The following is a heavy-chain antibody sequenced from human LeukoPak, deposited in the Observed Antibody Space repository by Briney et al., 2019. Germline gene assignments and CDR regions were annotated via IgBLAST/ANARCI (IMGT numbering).Heavy chain of an antibody. V-gene: IGHV3-23*01. CDR3: AKDRMVATGLGALDI. D-gene: IGHD5-12*01. J-gene: IGHJ3*02. CDR1: GFTLSNYA. Sequence: GGSLRLSYAASGFTLSNYAMSWGRQAPGKGLEWVSAISGSGVNTYYADSAKGRFTISRDNSKNTLYLQMNSLRGEDTAVYYCAKDRMVATGLGALDIWGPGTMVTVSS. CDR2: ISGSGVNT.